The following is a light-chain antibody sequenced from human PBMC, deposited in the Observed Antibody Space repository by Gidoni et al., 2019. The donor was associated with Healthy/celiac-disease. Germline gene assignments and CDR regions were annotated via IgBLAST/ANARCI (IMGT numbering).Light chain of an antibody. CDR1: QSVSSN. J-gene: IGKJ1*01. CDR3: QQYNNWHPDA. CDR2: GAS. V-gene: IGKV3-15*01. Sequence: EIVMTQSRATLSVSPGERATLSSRASQSVSSNLAWYQQQPGQAPRLFIYGASTRATGSPARCIGSGAGTEFTLTISSLQSADFAVYYCQQYNNWHPDAFGQGTKVEIK.